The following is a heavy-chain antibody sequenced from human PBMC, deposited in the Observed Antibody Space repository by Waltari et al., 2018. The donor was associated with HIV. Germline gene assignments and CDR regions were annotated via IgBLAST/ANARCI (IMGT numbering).Heavy chain of an antibody. V-gene: IGHV3-30*18. CDR3: AKERGYDSSGCDY. Sequence: QVQLVESGGGVVKPGRSLRLSCAASGFTFSTYGMHWVRQAPGKGLEWVAIISYDGSNKYYADSVKGRFTISRDNSKNTLYLQMNSLRAEDTAVYYCAKERGYDSSGCDYWGQGTLVTVSS. CDR1: GFTFSTYG. D-gene: IGHD3-22*01. CDR2: ISYDGSNK. J-gene: IGHJ4*02.